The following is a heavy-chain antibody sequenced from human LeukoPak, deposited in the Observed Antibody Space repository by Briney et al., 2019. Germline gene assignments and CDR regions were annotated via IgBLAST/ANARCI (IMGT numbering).Heavy chain of an antibody. CDR1: GFTFSSYG. CDR3: ARELSPVVKYYFDS. J-gene: IGHJ4*02. V-gene: IGHV3-33*01. CDR2: IWYDGSNK. D-gene: IGHD2-15*01. Sequence: SHRLSCAASGFTFSSYGMHWVRQAPGKGLEWVAVIWYDGSNKYYADSVKGRFTISRDNSKNTVYLQMNSLRAEDTAVYYCARELSPVVKYYFDSSGQG.